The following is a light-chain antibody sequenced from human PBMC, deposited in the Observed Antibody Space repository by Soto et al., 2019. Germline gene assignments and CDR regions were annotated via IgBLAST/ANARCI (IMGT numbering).Light chain of an antibody. CDR2: WAS. Sequence: DIMMTQSPDSLAVSLGERATLDCKSSQTVLNSSNNKTYLAWYRQRPGQPPTLLINWASTRQSGVPARFRGSGSGTEFTLTITDLQAEDLAVYYCQQFHTIPWTFGQGTKVEIK. CDR1: QTVLNSSNNKTY. V-gene: IGKV4-1*01. CDR3: QQFHTIPWT. J-gene: IGKJ1*01.